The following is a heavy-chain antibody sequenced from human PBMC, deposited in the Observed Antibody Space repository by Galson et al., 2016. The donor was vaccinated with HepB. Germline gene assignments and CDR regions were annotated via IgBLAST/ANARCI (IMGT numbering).Heavy chain of an antibody. V-gene: IGHV1-69*13. D-gene: IGHD3-22*01. Sequence: SVKVSCKASGGTFSTYAISWVRQAPGQGLEWMGGIIPSFGTPNYAQKFRGRVTITADESTRTAYMELRSLRSEDTAVYYCARRTYDRSGYFYYYFAMDLWGQGTTVTVSS. CDR1: GGTFSTYA. CDR2: IIPSFGTP. J-gene: IGHJ6*02. CDR3: ARRTYDRSGYFYYYFAMDL.